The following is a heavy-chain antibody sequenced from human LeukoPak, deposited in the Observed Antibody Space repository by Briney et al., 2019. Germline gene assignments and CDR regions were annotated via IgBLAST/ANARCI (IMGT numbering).Heavy chain of an antibody. Sequence: SETLSLTCTVSGGSISTSSYYWAWIRQPPGKGLEWIGSIHYSGSTYYNPSLKSRVSISVDTSKNQFSLKLRSVIATDTAVYYCARESIAAAVRIPPGFFDYWGQGTLVTVSS. D-gene: IGHD6-13*01. V-gene: IGHV4-39*07. CDR1: GGSISTSSYY. J-gene: IGHJ4*02. CDR2: IHYSGST. CDR3: ARESIAAAVRIPPGFFDY.